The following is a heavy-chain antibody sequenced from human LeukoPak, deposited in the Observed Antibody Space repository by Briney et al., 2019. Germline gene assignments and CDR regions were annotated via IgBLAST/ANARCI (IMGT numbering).Heavy chain of an antibody. J-gene: IGHJ4*02. CDR1: GYTFTGYY. D-gene: IGHD3-10*01. Sequence: ASVKVSCKASGYTFTGYYMHWVRQAPGQGLEWMGWINPNSGGTNYAQKFQGRVTMTRDTSISTAYMELSRLRSDDTAVYYCARENFYGSGSYSIDYWGQGTLVTVSS. CDR3: ARENFYGSGSYSIDY. V-gene: IGHV1-2*02. CDR2: INPNSGGT.